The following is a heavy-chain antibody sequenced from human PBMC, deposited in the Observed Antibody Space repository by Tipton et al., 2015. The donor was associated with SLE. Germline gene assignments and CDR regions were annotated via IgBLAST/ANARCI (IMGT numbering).Heavy chain of an antibody. Sequence: QLVQSGAEVKKPGSSVKVSCKASGGTFSIYAISWVRQAPGQGLEWMGGIIPIFGTANYAQKFQGRVTITTDESTSTAYMELSSLRSEDTAVYYGAREPSSRSSHGPGAFDIWGQGTMVTVSS. D-gene: IGHD2-2*01. V-gene: IGHV1-69*05. CDR2: IIPIFGTA. J-gene: IGHJ3*02. CDR1: GGTFSIYA. CDR3: AREPSSRSSHGPGAFDI.